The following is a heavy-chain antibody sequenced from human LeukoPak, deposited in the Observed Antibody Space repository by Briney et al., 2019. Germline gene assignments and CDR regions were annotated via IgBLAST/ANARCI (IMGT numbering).Heavy chain of an antibody. V-gene: IGHV3-30*01. D-gene: IGHD3-22*01. CDR2: ISYDGSNK. CDR3: ARDLRDSSGYYLAGA. J-gene: IGHJ5*02. Sequence: GRSLRLSCAASGFTFSSYAMHWVRQAPGKGLEWVAVISYDGSNKYYADSVKGRFTISRDNSKNTLYLQMNSLRAEDTAVYYCARDLRDSSGYYLAGAWGQGTLVTVSS. CDR1: GFTFSSYA.